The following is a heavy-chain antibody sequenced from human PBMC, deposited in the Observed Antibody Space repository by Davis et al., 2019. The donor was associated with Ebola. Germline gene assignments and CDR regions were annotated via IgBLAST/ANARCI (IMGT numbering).Heavy chain of an antibody. J-gene: IGHJ6*02. CDR1: GFTFSSYA. Sequence: GESLKISCAASGFTFSSYAMSWVRQAPGKGLEWVSVISGSGGSTNYADSVKGRFTISRDNSKNTLYLQMNSLRAEDTAVYYCAKPSVPAARFYYYGMDVWGQGTTVTVSS. CDR2: ISGSGGST. V-gene: IGHV3-23*01. CDR3: AKPSVPAARFYYYGMDV. D-gene: IGHD2-2*01.